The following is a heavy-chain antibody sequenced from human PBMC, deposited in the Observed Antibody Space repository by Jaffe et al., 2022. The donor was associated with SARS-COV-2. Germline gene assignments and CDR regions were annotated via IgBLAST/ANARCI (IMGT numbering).Heavy chain of an antibody. CDR2: INPNSGGT. D-gene: IGHD2-15*01. V-gene: IGHV1-2*04. Sequence: QVQLVQSGAEVKKPGASVRVSCKASGYTFTGYYMHWVRQAPGQGLEWMGWINPNSGGTNYAQKLQGWVTMTRDTSISTAYMELSRLKSDDTATYYCARGDIVYGLDVWGQGTTVTVSS. CDR3: ARGDIVYGLDV. CDR1: GYTFTGYY. J-gene: IGHJ6*02.